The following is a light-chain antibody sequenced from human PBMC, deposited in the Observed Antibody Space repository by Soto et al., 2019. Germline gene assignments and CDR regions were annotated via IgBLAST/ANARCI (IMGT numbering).Light chain of an antibody. V-gene: IGKV3D-20*01. CDR2: DAS. CDR3: QQYSDLPMT. CDR1: QSVSSSY. J-gene: IGKJ5*01. Sequence: IVLTQSPATLSLSPGERATLSCVASQSVSSSYLAWYQQKPGLAPRLLIYDASSRATGIPDRFSGSGSGTDFTLTISRLESEDFAVYFCQQYSDLPMTFGQGTRLEIK.